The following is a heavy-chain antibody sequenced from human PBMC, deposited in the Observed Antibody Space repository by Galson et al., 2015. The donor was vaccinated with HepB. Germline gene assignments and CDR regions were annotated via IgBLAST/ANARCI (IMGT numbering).Heavy chain of an antibody. J-gene: IGHJ3*02. CDR2: IYYSGST. CDR1: GGSISSSSYY. CDR3: ASPLADYDILTGYYWSQRNDAFDI. Sequence: ETLSLTCTVSGGSISSSSYYWGWIRQPPGKGLEWIGSIYYSGSTYYNPSLKSRVTISVDTSKNQLSLKLSSVTAADTAVCYCASPLADYDILTGYYWSQRNDAFDIWGQGTMVTVSS. V-gene: IGHV4-39*01. D-gene: IGHD3-9*01.